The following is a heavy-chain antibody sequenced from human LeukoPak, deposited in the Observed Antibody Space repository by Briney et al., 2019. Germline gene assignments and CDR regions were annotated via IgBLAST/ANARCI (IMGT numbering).Heavy chain of an antibody. V-gene: IGHV4-59*01. CDR3: ARGSKDGYKSYYYYGMDV. CDR2: IYYSGST. D-gene: IGHD5-24*01. J-gene: IGHJ6*02. Sequence: SETLSLTCTVSGGSISSYYWSWIRQPPGKGLEWIGYIYYSGSTNYNPSLKSRVTISVDTSKNQFSLKLSSVTAADTAVYYCARGSKDGYKSYYYYGMDVWGQGTTVTVSS. CDR1: GGSISSYY.